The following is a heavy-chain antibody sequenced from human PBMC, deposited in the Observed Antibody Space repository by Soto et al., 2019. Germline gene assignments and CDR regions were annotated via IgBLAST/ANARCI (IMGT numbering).Heavy chain of an antibody. V-gene: IGHV1-18*01. CDR3: ARVRYSSSWPWDFDY. CDR1: GYTFTSYG. Sequence: QVQLVQSGAEVKKPGASVKVSCKASGYTFTSYGISWVRQAPGQGLEWMGWASAYKGNTNYAQKLQGRVTMTTDTSTSTAYVELRSLRSDDTAVYYCARVRYSSSWPWDFDYLGQGTLVTVSS. J-gene: IGHJ4*02. D-gene: IGHD6-13*01. CDR2: ASAYKGNT.